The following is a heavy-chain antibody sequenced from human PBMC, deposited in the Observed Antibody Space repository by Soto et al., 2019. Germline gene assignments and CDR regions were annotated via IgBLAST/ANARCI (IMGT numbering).Heavy chain of an antibody. D-gene: IGHD6-13*01. J-gene: IGHJ4*02. CDR3: ATGYSSSWYYTLAY. V-gene: IGHV3-30*03. CDR1: GFSFSTYG. Sequence: PGGSLRLSCAASGFSFSTYGMHWVRQAPGKGLEWVARISNDGSNKYYADSVKGRFTISRDNAKNTLYLQMNSLRAEDTAVYYCATGYSSSWYYTLAYWGQGVLVTVSS. CDR2: ISNDGSNK.